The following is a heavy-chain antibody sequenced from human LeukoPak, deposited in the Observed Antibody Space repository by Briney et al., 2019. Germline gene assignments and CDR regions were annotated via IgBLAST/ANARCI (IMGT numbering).Heavy chain of an antibody. D-gene: IGHD1-1*01. V-gene: IGHV4-39*01. CDR2: IYYSGAT. Sequence: SETLSLTCTVSGDSISGNNYYWGWIRQPPGKGLEWIGNIYYSGATYYNPSLKSRVTISVDTSRRQVALKLSSVTAADTALYYCAGRDNWNYVYFQYRGQGALVTVSS. J-gene: IGHJ1*01. CDR3: AGRDNWNYVYFQY. CDR1: GDSISGNNYY.